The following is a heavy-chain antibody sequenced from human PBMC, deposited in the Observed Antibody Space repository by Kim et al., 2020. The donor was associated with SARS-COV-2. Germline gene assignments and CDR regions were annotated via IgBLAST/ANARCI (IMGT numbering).Heavy chain of an antibody. CDR1: GGTFSSYA. CDR2: IIPIFGTA. Sequence: SVKVSCKASGGTFSSYAISWVRQAPGQGLEWMGGIIPIFGTANYAQKFQGRVTITADESTSTAYMELSSLRSEDTAVYYCAREWPFTVTHNSFDPWGQGTLVTVSS. J-gene: IGHJ5*02. V-gene: IGHV1-69*13. CDR3: AREWPFTVTHNSFDP. D-gene: IGHD4-4*01.